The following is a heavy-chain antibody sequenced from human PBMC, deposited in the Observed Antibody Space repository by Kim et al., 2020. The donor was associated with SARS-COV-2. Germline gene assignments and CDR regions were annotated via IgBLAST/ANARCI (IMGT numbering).Heavy chain of an antibody. D-gene: IGHD1-26*01. V-gene: IGHV1-8*01. CDR3: ARQWDDY. CDR2: SGNT. Sequence: SGNTGYAQKFQGRVTMTRNTSISTAYMELSSLRSEDTAVYYCARQWDDYWGQGTLVTVSS. J-gene: IGHJ4*02.